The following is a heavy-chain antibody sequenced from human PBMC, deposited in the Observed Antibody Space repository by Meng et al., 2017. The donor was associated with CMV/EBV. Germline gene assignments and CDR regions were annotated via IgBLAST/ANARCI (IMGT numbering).Heavy chain of an antibody. J-gene: IGHJ4*02. V-gene: IGHV1-69*12. Sequence: QGQLVQAGAGVKNPGSSVKVSCKASGGTFSSYAISWVRQAPGQGLEWMGGIIPIFGTANYAQKFQGRVTITADESTSTAYMELSSLRSEDTAVYYCARGSGAGTTWSYFDYWGQGTLVTVSS. CDR1: GGTFSSYA. CDR2: IIPIFGTA. D-gene: IGHD1-7*01. CDR3: ARGSGAGTTWSYFDY.